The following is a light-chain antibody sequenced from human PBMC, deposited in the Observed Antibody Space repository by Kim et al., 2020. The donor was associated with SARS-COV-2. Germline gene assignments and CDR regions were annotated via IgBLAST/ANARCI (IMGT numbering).Light chain of an antibody. V-gene: IGLV9-49*01. CDR1: SGYSNYK. CDR3: GADHGSGSNFVSVV. CDR2: VGTGGIVG. Sequence: CTRSSGYSNYKVDWYQQRPGKGPRFVMRVGTGGIVGSKGDGIPDRFSVLGSGLNRYLTIKNIQEEDESDYHCGADHGSGSNFVSVVFGGGTKLTVL. J-gene: IGLJ2*01.